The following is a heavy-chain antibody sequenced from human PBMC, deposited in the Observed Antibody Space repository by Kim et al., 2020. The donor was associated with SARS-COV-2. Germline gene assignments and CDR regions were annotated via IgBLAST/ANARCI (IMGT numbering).Heavy chain of an antibody. CDR2: ISAYNGNT. Sequence: ASVKVSCKASGYTFTSYGISWVRQAPGQGLEWMGWISAYNGNTNYAQKLQGRVTMTTDTSTSTAYMELRSLRSDDTAVYYCARDFHRIGPYYDSSGYPGDFDYWGQGTLVTVSS. CDR1: GYTFTSYG. V-gene: IGHV1-18*01. J-gene: IGHJ4*02. CDR3: ARDFHRIGPYYDSSGYPGDFDY. D-gene: IGHD3-22*01.